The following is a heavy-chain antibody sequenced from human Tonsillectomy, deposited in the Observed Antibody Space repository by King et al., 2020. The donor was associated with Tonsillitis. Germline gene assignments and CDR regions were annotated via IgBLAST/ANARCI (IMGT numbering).Heavy chain of an antibody. CDR2: ISWDGGST. V-gene: IGHV3-43*01. D-gene: IGHD5-18*01. CDR3: AKSGYSFGYFQW. Sequence: EVQLVESGGVVVQPGGSLRLSCAASGFTFDDYIMHWVRHTPGKGLEWVSLISWDGGSTNYADSVKGRFTISRDNSKNSLYLQMNSLRTEDTALYYCAKSGYSFGYFQWWGQGTLVTVSS. CDR1: GFTFDDYI. J-gene: IGHJ1*01.